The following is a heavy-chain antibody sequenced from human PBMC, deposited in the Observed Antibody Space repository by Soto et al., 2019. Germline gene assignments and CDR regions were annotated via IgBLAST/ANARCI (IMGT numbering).Heavy chain of an antibody. J-gene: IGHJ4*02. Sequence: PSETLSLTCTVSGGSVNSGSYYWSWIRQPPGKGLEWIGYISYSGSTNYNPSLKSRVTISVDTSKNQFSLKLSSVTAADTAVYYCASRKSSPYFDYWGQGTLVTVSS. CDR1: GGSVNSGSYY. CDR2: ISYSGST. D-gene: IGHD3-10*01. V-gene: IGHV4-61*01. CDR3: ASRKSSPYFDY.